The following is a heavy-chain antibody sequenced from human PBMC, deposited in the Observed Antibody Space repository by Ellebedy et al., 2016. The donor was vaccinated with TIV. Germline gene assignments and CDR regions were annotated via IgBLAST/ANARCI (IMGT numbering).Heavy chain of an antibody. CDR2: IDPSDSYT. V-gene: IGHV5-10-1*01. J-gene: IGHJ6*02. D-gene: IGHD5-18*01. CDR3: AKQDTAMATNYGMDV. Sequence: GESLKISXKGSGYSFTSYWISWVRQMPGKGLEWMGRIDPSDSYTNYSPSFQGHVTISADKSISTAYLQWSSLKASDTAMYYCAKQDTAMATNYGMDVWGQGTTVTVSS. CDR1: GYSFTSYW.